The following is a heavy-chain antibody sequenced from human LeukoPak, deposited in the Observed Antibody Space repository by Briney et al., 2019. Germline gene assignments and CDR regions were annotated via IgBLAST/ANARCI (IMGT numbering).Heavy chain of an antibody. D-gene: IGHD6-19*01. CDR3: AKDSSQFYSSGWYGDD. CDR2: IYSGGST. J-gene: IGHJ4*02. V-gene: IGHV3-66*01. CDR1: GFTVSSSY. Sequence: GGSLRLSCVASGFTVSSSYMSWVRQAPGKGLEWVSVIYSGGSTYYADSVKGRFTISRDNSKNTLYLQMNSLRAEDTAVYYCAKDSSQFYSSGWYGDDWGQGTLVTVSS.